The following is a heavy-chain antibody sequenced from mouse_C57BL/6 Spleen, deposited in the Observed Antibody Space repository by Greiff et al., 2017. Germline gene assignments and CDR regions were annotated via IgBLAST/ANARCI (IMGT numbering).Heavy chain of an antibody. CDR1: GYSITSGYY. Sequence: EVKLMESGPGLVKPSQSLSLTCSVTGYSITSGYYWNWIRQFPGNKLEWMGYISYDGSNNYNPSLKNRISITRDTSKNQFFLKLNSVTTEDTATXYCASPSSYYSNYVEAMDYWGQGTSVTVSS. CDR3: ASPSSYYSNYVEAMDY. J-gene: IGHJ4*01. CDR2: ISYDGSN. D-gene: IGHD2-5*01. V-gene: IGHV3-6*01.